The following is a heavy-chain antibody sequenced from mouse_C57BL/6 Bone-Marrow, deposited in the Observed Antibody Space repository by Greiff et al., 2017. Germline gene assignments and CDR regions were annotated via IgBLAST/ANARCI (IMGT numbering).Heavy chain of an antibody. CDR3: ARRTFDPYQYFDV. CDR2: ISGGGGNT. Sequence: EVKVVESGGGLVKPGGSLKLSCAASGFTFSSYTMSWVRQTPEKRLEWVATISGGGGNTYYPDRVKGRFTISRDNAKNTLYLQMSSLRSEDTALYYCARRTFDPYQYFDVWGTGTTVTVSS. J-gene: IGHJ1*03. V-gene: IGHV5-9*01. D-gene: IGHD5-1*01. CDR1: GFTFSSYT.